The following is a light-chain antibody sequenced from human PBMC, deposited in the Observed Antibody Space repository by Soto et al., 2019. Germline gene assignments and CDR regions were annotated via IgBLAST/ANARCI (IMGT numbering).Light chain of an antibody. CDR2: DAS. J-gene: IGKJ2*01. CDR1: QSISSW. CDR3: QQYNSYPRYT. V-gene: IGKV1-5*01. Sequence: DIQMTQSPSTLSASVGDRVTITCRASQSISSWLAWYQQKPGKAPKLLIYDASSLESGVPSRFSGSGSGTEFTLTISSLQPDDFATYDCQQYNSYPRYTFGQWTKLEIK.